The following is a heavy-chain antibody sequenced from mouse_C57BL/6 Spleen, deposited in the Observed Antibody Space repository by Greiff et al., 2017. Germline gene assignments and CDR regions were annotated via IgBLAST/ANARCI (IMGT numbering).Heavy chain of an antibody. D-gene: IGHD1-1*01. Sequence: EVHLVESGPSLVRPSQTLSLTCTVTGFSINSDCYWIWIRQFPGNKLEYIGYTFYSGITYYNPSLESRTYITRDTSKNQFSLKLSSVTTEDTATYYCARDPLITTVVSYYAMDYWGQGTSVTVSS. V-gene: IGHV3-3*01. J-gene: IGHJ4*01. CDR2: TFYSGIT. CDR1: GFSINSDCY. CDR3: ARDPLITTVVSYYAMDY.